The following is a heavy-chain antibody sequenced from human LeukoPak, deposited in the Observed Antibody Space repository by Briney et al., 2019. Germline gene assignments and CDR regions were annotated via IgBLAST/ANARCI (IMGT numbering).Heavy chain of an antibody. D-gene: IGHD3-3*02. J-gene: IGHJ5*02. CDR1: GFTFNNNW. V-gene: IGHV3-7*03. CDR3: AKSGSSVFWS. Sequence: GVSLSFLSDASGFTFNNNWMSRVRQAPGKGQKGVANIKEDGSEKYHVDSVKGRFTVSRDNVKNSLFLQMNILRVDDTAVYYCAKSGSSVFWSWGQGTLVTVSS. CDR2: IKEDGSEK.